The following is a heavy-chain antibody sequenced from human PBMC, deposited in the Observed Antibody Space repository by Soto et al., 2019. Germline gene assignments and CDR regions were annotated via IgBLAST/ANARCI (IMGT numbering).Heavy chain of an antibody. Sequence: SETLSLTCTVSGGSISSSSYYWGWIRQPPGKGLEWIGSVYYSGSTYYNPSLKSRVTISVDTSKNQFSLKLSSVTAADTAVYYCARNWDITIFGVVIFGWFDPWGQGTLVTVSS. CDR2: VYYSGST. D-gene: IGHD3-3*01. J-gene: IGHJ5*02. CDR3: ARNWDITIFGVVIFGWFDP. CDR1: GGSISSSSYY. V-gene: IGHV4-39*01.